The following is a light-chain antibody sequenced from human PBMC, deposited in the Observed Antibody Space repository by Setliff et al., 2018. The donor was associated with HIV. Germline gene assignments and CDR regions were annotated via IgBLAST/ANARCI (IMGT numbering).Light chain of an antibody. CDR2: DVS. J-gene: IGLJ1*01. V-gene: IGLV2-11*01. CDR1: SSDVGAYNY. Sequence: QSALTQPRSVSGSPGQSVTLSCTGSSSDVGAYNYVSWYQQYPGKAPKLIIYDVSKRPSGVPDRFSGSKSGDTASLTISGLQSEDEADYYCCSYAGTYTYSFGSGTKVTVL. CDR3: CSYAGTYTYS.